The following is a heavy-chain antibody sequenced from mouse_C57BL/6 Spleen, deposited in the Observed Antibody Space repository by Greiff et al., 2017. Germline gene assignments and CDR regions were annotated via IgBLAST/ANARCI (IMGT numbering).Heavy chain of an antibody. Sequence: DVQLVESGGGLVKPGGSLKLSCAASGFTFSSYAMSWVRQTPEKRLEWVATISDGGSYTYYPDNLKGRFTISRDNAKNNLYLQMSHLKSEDTAMYYCARDRNTTGSYWYFDVWGTGTTVTVSS. CDR1: GFTFSSYA. D-gene: IGHD1-1*01. CDR3: ARDRNTTGSYWYFDV. CDR2: ISDGGSYT. V-gene: IGHV5-4*01. J-gene: IGHJ1*03.